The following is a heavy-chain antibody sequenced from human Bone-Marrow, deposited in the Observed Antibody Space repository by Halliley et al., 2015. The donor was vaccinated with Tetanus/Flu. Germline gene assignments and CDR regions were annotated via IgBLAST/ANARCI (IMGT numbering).Heavy chain of an antibody. V-gene: IGHV4-34*01. CDR2: INYDGTT. CDR3: ARDQWEKRKKDWYWYAMDV. J-gene: IGHJ6*02. Sequence: TLSLTCAVYGGAFSGYYWSWIRQSPGKGLEWIGEINYDGTTDYNPSLNSRVTLSLDTIKKQVSLKLTSVTAADTAVYYCARDQWEKRKKDWYWYAMDVWGQGTTVTVSS. CDR1: GGAFSGYY. D-gene: IGHD2-21*02.